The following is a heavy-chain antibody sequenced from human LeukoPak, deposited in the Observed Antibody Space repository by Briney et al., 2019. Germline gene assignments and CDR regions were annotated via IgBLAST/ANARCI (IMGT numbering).Heavy chain of an antibody. J-gene: IGHJ5*02. CDR1: GSSLSRYG. Sequence: GGSLRLSCAASGSSLSRYGMHWVRQAPGKGLEWVAMIWSDGSNKNYADSVKGRFTISRDNSNNMVYLQMNSLRAEDTAVYYCARDREVTKGNWFGPWGQGTQVTVSS. D-gene: IGHD4-17*01. V-gene: IGHV3-33*01. CDR3: ARDREVTKGNWFGP. CDR2: IWSDGSNK.